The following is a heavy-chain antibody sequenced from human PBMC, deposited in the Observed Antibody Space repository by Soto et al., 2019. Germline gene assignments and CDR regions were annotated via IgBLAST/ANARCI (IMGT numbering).Heavy chain of an antibody. CDR2: IIPIFGTA. CDR3: AGDRGPSSGYYPYWFDP. J-gene: IGHJ5*02. Sequence: QVQLVQSGAEVKKPGSSVKVSCKASGGTFSSYAISWVRQAPGQGLEWMGEIIPIFGTANYAQKFQGRVTIAADESTRRADMALRSLRSEDTAVYYCAGDRGPSSGYYPYWFDPWGQGTLVTVSS. V-gene: IGHV1-69*12. D-gene: IGHD3-22*01. CDR1: GGTFSSYA.